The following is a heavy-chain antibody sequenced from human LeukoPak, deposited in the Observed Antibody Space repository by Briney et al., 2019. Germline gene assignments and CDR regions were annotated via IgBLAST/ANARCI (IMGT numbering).Heavy chain of an antibody. CDR3: AIVYTGNRWHFDY. CDR1: GFTFSTYW. CDR2: IKRDGSEK. J-gene: IGHJ4*02. D-gene: IGHD2-2*02. Sequence: PGVSLRLSCAASGFTFSTYWMSWVRQAPGKGLECVANIKRDGSEKYYVDSVKGRFTIFRDDAKSSLYLQMNSLRAEDTAVYFCAIVYTGNRWHFDYWGQGTLVTVSS. V-gene: IGHV3-7*03.